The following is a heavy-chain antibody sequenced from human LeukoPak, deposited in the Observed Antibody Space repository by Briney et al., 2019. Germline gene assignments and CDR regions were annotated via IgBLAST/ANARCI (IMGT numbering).Heavy chain of an antibody. CDR2: TRYDGSNK. CDR1: GFTFSSYG. J-gene: IGHJ4*02. CDR3: AKDDSSGYYYQLGDY. V-gene: IGHV3-30*02. Sequence: GGSLRLSCAASGFTFSSYGMHWVRQAPGKGLEWVAFTRYDGSNKYYADSVKGRFTISRDNSKNTLYLQMNSLRAEDTAVYYCAKDDSSGYYYQLGDYWGQGTLVTVSS. D-gene: IGHD3-22*01.